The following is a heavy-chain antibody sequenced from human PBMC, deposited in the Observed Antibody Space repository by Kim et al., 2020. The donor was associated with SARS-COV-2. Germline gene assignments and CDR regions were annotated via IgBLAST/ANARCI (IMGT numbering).Heavy chain of an antibody. CDR3: AATGDY. CDR2: INPDTGGT. J-gene: IGHJ4*02. CDR1: VNSFPGYY. Sequence: SVKVSCKASVNSFPGYYLYWVRQAPGQGLEWMGRINPDTGGTKYAQKFQGRVTMTRDTSTNTAYMELNSLRSDDTALYYCAATGDYWGQGSLVTVSS. V-gene: IGHV1-2*06.